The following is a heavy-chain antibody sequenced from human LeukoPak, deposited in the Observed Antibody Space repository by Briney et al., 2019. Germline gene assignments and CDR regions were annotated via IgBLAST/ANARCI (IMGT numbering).Heavy chain of an antibody. J-gene: IGHJ4*02. Sequence: GRSLRLSCAASGFTFSSYGMHWVRQAPGKGLEWVALIWFDGSNIYYADSVEGRFTISRDNSKNTLYLQMNSLRAEDTAVYYCARSGDGYSYGSDFWGQGTLVTVSS. CDR1: GFTFSSYG. CDR2: IWFDGSNI. CDR3: ARSGDGYSYGSDF. V-gene: IGHV3-33*01. D-gene: IGHD5-18*01.